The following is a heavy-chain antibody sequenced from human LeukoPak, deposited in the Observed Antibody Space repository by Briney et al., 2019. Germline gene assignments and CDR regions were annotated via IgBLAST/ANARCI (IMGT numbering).Heavy chain of an antibody. CDR3: ARDLGYYYYYMDV. D-gene: IGHD7-27*01. Sequence: GGSLRLSCAASGFTFSKAWMSWVRQATGKGLEWVSVIYSGGSTYYAGSVKGRFTISRDNSKNTLYLQMNSLRAEDTAVYYCARDLGYYYYYMDVWGKGTTVTVSS. J-gene: IGHJ6*03. CDR2: IYSGGST. V-gene: IGHV3-66*02. CDR1: GFTFSKAW.